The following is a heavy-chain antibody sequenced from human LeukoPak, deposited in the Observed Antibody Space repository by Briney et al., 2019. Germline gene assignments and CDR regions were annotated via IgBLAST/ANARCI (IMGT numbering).Heavy chain of an antibody. D-gene: IGHD6-13*01. CDR1: GFTVSSNY. CDR3: ARGYSSSWVFDY. V-gene: IGHV3-53*01. CDR2: IYSGGST. Sequence: PGGSLRLSXAASGFTVSSNYMSWVRQAPGKGLEWVSVIYSGGSTYYADSVKGRFTISRDNSKNTLYLQMNSLRAEDTAVYYCARGYSSSWVFDYWGQGTLVTVSS. J-gene: IGHJ4*02.